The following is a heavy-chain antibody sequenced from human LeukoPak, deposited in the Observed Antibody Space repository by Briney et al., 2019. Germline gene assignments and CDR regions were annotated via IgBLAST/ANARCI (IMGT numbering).Heavy chain of an antibody. CDR3: ASDLPVSGLNLDY. Sequence: SETLSLTCAVAGGSVGSSYWWTWVRQPPGKGLEWIGEINHSGSTHYNPSLESRVTISLDKSKNQFSLKLTSVTAAATAVYYCASDLPVSGLNLDYWGPGTL. J-gene: IGHJ4*02. D-gene: IGHD3-10*01. V-gene: IGHV4-4*02. CDR2: INHSGST. CDR1: GGSVGSSYW.